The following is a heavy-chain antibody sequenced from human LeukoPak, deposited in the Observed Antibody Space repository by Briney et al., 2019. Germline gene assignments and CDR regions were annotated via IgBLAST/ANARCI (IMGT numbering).Heavy chain of an antibody. CDR3: ARPGCGGNCYYRMDV. CDR2: IIPIFGTA. CDR1: GGTFSSYA. D-gene: IGHD2-21*01. J-gene: IGHJ6*04. Sequence: SVKVSCKASGGTFSSYAISWVRQAPGQGLEWMGGIIPIFGTANYAQKFQGRVTITTDESTSTAYMELSSLRADDTAVYYCARPGCGGNCYYRMDVWGKGTTVTVSS. V-gene: IGHV1-69*05.